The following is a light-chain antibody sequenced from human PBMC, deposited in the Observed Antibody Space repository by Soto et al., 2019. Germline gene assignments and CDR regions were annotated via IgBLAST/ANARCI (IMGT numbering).Light chain of an antibody. CDR3: CSYAGSSTLYV. V-gene: IGLV2-23*01. CDR2: EGS. J-gene: IGLJ1*01. Sequence: QSALTQPASVSGSPGQSITISCTGTSSDVGSYNLVSWYRQHSGKAPKLMIYEGSKRPSGVSNRFSGSKSGNTASLTISGLQAEDEADYYCCSYAGSSTLYVFGTGTKVTVL. CDR1: SSDVGSYNL.